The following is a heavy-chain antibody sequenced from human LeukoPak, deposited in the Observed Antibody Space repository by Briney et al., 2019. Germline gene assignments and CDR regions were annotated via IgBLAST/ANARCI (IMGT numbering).Heavy chain of an antibody. V-gene: IGHV3-23*01. CDR2: ISGSGGST. J-gene: IGHJ4*02. D-gene: IGHD5-18*01. CDR1: GFTFSSYA. Sequence: GGSLRLSRAASGFTFSSYAMSWVRQAPGKGLEWVSAISGSGGSTYYADSVKGRFTISRDNSKNTLYLQTNSLRAEDTAVYYCAKDSSDGYSYGYSDYWGQGTLVTVSS. CDR3: AKDSSDGYSYGYSDY.